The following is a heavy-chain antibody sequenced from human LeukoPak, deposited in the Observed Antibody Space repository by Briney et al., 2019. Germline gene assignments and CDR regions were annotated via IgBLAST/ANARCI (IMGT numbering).Heavy chain of an antibody. Sequence: SETLSLTCTVSGGSVSSYYWSLIAQAPVKGLEWIGNINYSGSNLYHPPLKSRVTISVDTSKNQFPLKRSSVTAADTAVYYCAGGLRGLVRGVSAPPTPSRKYNWFDPWGQGTLVTVSS. J-gene: IGHJ5*02. D-gene: IGHD3-10*01. CDR1: GGSVSSYY. CDR2: INYSGSN. CDR3: AGGLRGLVRGVSAPPTPSRKYNWFDP. V-gene: IGHV4-59*02.